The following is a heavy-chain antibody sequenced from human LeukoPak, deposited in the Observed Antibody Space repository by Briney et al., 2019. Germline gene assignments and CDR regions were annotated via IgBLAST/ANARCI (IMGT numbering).Heavy chain of an antibody. CDR1: GFTFSSYE. D-gene: IGHD5-12*01. J-gene: IGHJ4*02. V-gene: IGHV4-34*01. CDR3: ARMVRRLERLNIGGSSDYATIYYFDY. CDR2: INHSGST. Sequence: GSLRLSCAASGFTFSSYEMNWVRQPPGKGLEWIGEINHSGSTNYNPSLKSRITISVDTSKNQFSLKLSSVTAADTAVYCCARMVRRLERLNIGGSSDYATIYYFDYWGQGTLVTVSS.